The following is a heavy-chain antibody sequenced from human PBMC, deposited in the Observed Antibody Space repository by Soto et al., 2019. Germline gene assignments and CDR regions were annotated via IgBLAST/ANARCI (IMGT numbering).Heavy chain of an antibody. D-gene: IGHD1-26*01. CDR3: AKKLPGKVGSPPDS. CDR1: GFPFRLYG. CDR2: ISYDGSNI. J-gene: IGHJ4*02. V-gene: IGHV3-30*18. Sequence: QVQLVESGGGVVQPGRSLRLSCAASGFPFRLYGMHWVRQAPGKGLGWVAVISYDGSNIYYGDSVRGRFTVSRDNSKSTLYLQMSSLRTEDTAIYYCAKKLPGKVGSPPDSWGQGTLVTVSS.